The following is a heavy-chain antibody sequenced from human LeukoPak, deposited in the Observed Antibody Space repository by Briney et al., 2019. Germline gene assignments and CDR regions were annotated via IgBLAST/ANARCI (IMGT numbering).Heavy chain of an antibody. CDR2: INPSGGGT. Sequence: ASVKVSCKASGYTFTSYYAHWVRQAPGQGLEWMGIINPSGGGTSYAQKFQGRVTMTRDTSTNTVYMELNSLRSEDTAVYFCARATLSDYYFNYWGQGTLVTVSS. CDR3: ARATLSDYYFNY. J-gene: IGHJ4*02. V-gene: IGHV1-46*01. CDR1: GYTFTSYY.